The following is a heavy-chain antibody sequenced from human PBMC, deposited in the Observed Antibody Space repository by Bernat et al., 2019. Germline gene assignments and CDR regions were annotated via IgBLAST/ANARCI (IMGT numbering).Heavy chain of an antibody. CDR3: ARGRMPTTTPYFDY. CDR1: GFTFSNYA. V-gene: IGHV3-64*01. CDR2: ITSNGGST. Sequence: EVQLVESGGGLVQPGGSLRLSCTASGFTFSNYALHWVRQAPGTGLEYVSGITSNGGSTYYANSVKGRFTVSRDNSENTQYLQMGSLRPEDMAVYYCARGRMPTTTPYFDYWGQGTLVTVSS. D-gene: IGHD1-26*01. J-gene: IGHJ4*02.